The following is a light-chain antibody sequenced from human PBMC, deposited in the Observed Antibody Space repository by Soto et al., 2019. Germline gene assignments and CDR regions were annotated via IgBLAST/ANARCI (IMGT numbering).Light chain of an antibody. CDR3: LQHNNYPRV. CDR2: AAS. J-gene: IGKJ1*01. V-gene: IGKV1-17*01. CDR1: QGIGND. Sequence: DIQMTQSPSSLSASIGDRVTITCRASQGIGNDLGWYQQKPGEAPRRLIYAASSLQSGVPSRFSGSGSGTEFTLTINSLQPDDFATYYCLQHNNYPRVFGQGTKVEVK.